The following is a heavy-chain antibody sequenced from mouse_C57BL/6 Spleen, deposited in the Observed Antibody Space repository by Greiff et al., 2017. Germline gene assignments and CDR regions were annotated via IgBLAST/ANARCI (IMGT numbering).Heavy chain of an antibody. D-gene: IGHD2-2*01. J-gene: IGHJ3*01. Sequence: QVQLQQPGAELVKPGASVKLSCKASGYTFTSYWMHWVKQRPGQGLEWIGMIHPNSGSTNYNEKFKSKATLTVDTSSSTAYMQLSSLTSEDSAVYYCARLSYGYDEAWFAYWGQGTLVTVSA. CDR2: IHPNSGST. CDR3: ARLSYGYDEAWFAY. V-gene: IGHV1-64*01. CDR1: GYTFTSYW.